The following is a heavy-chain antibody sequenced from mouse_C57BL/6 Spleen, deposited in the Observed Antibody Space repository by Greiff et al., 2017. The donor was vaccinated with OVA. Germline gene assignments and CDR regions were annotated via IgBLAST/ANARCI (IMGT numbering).Heavy chain of an antibody. CDR2: INSDGGST. CDR3: ARRGDYDDGYWYFDV. D-gene: IGHD2-4*01. V-gene: IGHV5-2*01. Sequence: DVHLVESGGGLVQPGESLKLSCESNEYEFPSHDMSWVRKTPEKRLELVAAINSDGGSTYYPDTMERRFIISRDNTKKTLYLQMSSLRSEDTALYYCARRGDYDDGYWYFDVWGTGTTVTVSS. CDR1: EYEFPSHD. J-gene: IGHJ1*03.